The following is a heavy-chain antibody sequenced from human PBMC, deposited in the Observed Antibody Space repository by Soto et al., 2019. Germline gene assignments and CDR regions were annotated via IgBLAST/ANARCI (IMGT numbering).Heavy chain of an antibody. Sequence: SETLSLTCAVYGESFSGYYWSWIRQPPGKGLEWIGEINHRGSTNYNPSLKSRVTISVYTSKNQFFLKLSSVTAADTAVYYCARLPNSGSYFDSWGQGTLVTVSS. CDR3: ARLPNSGSYFDS. CDR2: INHRGST. CDR1: GESFSGYY. V-gene: IGHV4-34*01. D-gene: IGHD3-22*01. J-gene: IGHJ4*02.